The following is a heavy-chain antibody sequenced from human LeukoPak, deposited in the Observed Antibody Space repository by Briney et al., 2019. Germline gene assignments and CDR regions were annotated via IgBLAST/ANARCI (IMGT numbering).Heavy chain of an antibody. CDR3: ARDGFDFWSGYYSTYYYYGMDV. V-gene: IGHV1-18*01. D-gene: IGHD3-3*01. CDR2: ISAYNGNT. Sequence: ASVKVSCKASGYTFTSYGISWVRQAPGQGLEWMGWISAYNGNTNYAQKLQGRVNMTTDTSTSTAYMELRSLRSDDTAVYYCARDGFDFWSGYYSTYYYYGMDVWGQGTTVTASS. J-gene: IGHJ6*02. CDR1: GYTFTSYG.